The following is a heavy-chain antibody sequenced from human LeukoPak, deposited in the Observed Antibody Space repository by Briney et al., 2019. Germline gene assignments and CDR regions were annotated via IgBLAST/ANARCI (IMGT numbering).Heavy chain of an antibody. V-gene: IGHV1-18*01. CDR1: GYTFTSYG. CDR3: ARDYYGSGSYRGRIDY. CDR2: ISAYNGNT. J-gene: IGHJ4*02. Sequence: ASVKVSCKAPGYTFTSYGISWVRQAPGQGLEWMGWISAYNGNTNYAQKLQGRVTMTTDASTSTAYMELRSLRSDDTAVYYCARDYYGSGSYRGRIDYWGQGTLVTVSS. D-gene: IGHD3-10*01.